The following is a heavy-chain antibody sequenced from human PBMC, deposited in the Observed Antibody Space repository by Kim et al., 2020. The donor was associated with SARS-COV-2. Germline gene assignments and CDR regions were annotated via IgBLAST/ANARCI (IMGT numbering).Heavy chain of an antibody. CDR2: IKSKTDGGTT. D-gene: IGHD2-2*01. J-gene: IGHJ4*02. CDR1: GFTFSNAW. Sequence: GGSLRLSCAASGFTFSNAWMSWVRQAPGKGLEWVGRIKSKTDGGTTDYAAPVKGRFTISRDDSKNTLYLQMNSLKTEDTAVYYCTTRSRLKTHTNFDYWGQGTLVTVSS. CDR3: TTRSRLKTHTNFDY. V-gene: IGHV3-15*01.